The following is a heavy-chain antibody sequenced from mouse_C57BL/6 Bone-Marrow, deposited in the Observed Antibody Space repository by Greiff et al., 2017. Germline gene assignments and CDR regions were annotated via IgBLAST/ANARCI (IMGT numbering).Heavy chain of an antibody. CDR1: GFNIKDYY. CDR3: ARSRGAYYGYDDYFDY. D-gene: IGHD2-9*01. CDR2: IDPEDGET. J-gene: IGHJ2*01. Sequence: EVQLKESGAELVKPGASVKLSCTASGFNIKDYYMHWVKQRTEQGLEWIGRIDPEDGETKYAPKFQGKATITADTSSNTAYLQLSSLTSEDTAVYYCARSRGAYYGYDDYFDYWGQGTTLTVSS. V-gene: IGHV14-2*01.